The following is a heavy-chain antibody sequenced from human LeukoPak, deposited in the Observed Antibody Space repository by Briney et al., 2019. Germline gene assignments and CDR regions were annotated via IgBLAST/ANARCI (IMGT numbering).Heavy chain of an antibody. D-gene: IGHD7-27*01. V-gene: IGHV3-48*04. CDR3: ARGWGNIRTTGSSFDN. J-gene: IGHJ4*02. CDR1: GFTFSTYS. Sequence: GGSLRLSCAASGFTFSTYSMNWVRQGSGKGLEWVSYISSSGSTIYYADSVKGRFTISRDNAKNSLYLQMNSLTVEDTAVYYCARGWGNIRTTGSSFDNWGQGTLVTVSS. CDR2: ISSSGSTI.